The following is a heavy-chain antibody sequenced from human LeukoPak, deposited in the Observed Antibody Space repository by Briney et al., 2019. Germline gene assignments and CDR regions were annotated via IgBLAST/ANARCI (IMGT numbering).Heavy chain of an antibody. Sequence: GGSLRLSCAASGFTFSIYAMSWVRQAPGKGLQWVSSITSRGESTWYVDSVKGRFTITRDNSENTLYLQMHCLRAEDTAVYYCARDRPNYYGSDGHYYRRDGDYWGRGTLVSVSS. V-gene: IGHV3-23*01. D-gene: IGHD3-22*01. CDR2: ITSRGEST. CDR1: GFTFSIYA. CDR3: ARDRPNYYGSDGHYYRRDGDY. J-gene: IGHJ4*02.